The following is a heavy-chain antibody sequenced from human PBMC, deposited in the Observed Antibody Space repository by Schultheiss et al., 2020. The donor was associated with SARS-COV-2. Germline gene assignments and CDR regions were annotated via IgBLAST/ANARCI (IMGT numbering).Heavy chain of an antibody. Sequence: SETLSLTCTVSGGSISSGGYYWSWIRQHPGKGLEWIGEINHSGSTNYNPSLKSRVTISVDTSKNQFSLKLSSVTAADTAVYYCARALGRFGEYSRGMDVWGQGTTVTVSS. V-gene: IGHV4-39*07. D-gene: IGHD3-10*01. CDR3: ARALGRFGEYSRGMDV. CDR2: INHSGST. J-gene: IGHJ6*02. CDR1: GGSISSGGYY.